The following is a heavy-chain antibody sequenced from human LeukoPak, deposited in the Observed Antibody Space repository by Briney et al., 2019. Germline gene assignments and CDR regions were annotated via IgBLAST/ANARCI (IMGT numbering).Heavy chain of an antibody. CDR1: GVSISSTTYY. CDR2: IFYSGSA. J-gene: IGHJ2*01. Sequence: PSETLSLTCNVSGVSISSTTYYWGWIRQPPGKGLEWIGSIFYSGSAYYNPSLKSRLAIPLDTSKNQFSLRLTSVTAADTGVYFCARIGHGANSHLKWNFDLWGRGTLVTVSS. D-gene: IGHD4-23*01. V-gene: IGHV4-39*01. CDR3: ARIGHGANSHLKWNFDL.